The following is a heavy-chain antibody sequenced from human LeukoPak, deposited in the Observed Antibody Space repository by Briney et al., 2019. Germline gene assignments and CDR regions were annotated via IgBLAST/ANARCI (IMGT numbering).Heavy chain of an antibody. V-gene: IGHV5-51*01. Sequence: GESLKISCKGSGYTFTNYWIGRVRQMPGKSLEWMGIMYPGDSDTRYSPSFQGQVTISADRSVSTTYLQWSSLKASDTAIYYCAASTYGSGAYVGFDSWGQGTLVSVSS. J-gene: IGHJ4*02. CDR2: MYPGDSDT. D-gene: IGHD3-10*01. CDR1: GYTFTNYW. CDR3: AASTYGSGAYVGFDS.